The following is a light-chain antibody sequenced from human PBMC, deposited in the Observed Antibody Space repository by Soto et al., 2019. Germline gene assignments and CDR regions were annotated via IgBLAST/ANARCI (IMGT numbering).Light chain of an antibody. CDR1: QSISSW. Sequence: DIQMTQSPSTLSASVGDRVTITCRASQSISSWLAWYQQKPGKAPKLLIYKASTLKSGVPSRFSGSGSGTDFTLTITRLEPEDFAVYYCQQYQSLTFGGGTKVDI. CDR2: KAS. CDR3: QQYQSLT. V-gene: IGKV1-5*03. J-gene: IGKJ4*01.